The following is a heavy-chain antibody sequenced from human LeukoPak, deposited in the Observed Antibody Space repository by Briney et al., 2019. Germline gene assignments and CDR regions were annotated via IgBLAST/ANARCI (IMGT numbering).Heavy chain of an antibody. CDR3: TRHTPIPYCSSTSCYEDAFDI. J-gene: IGHJ3*02. V-gene: IGHV3-73*01. D-gene: IGHD2-2*01. CDR1: GFTFSGSA. Sequence: PGGSLRLFCAASGFTFSGSAMHWVREASGKGLEWVGRIRSKANSYATAYAASVKGRFTISRDDSKNTAYLQMNSLKTEDTAVYYCTRHTPIPYCSSTSCYEDAFDIWGQGTMVPVSS. CDR2: IRSKANSYAT.